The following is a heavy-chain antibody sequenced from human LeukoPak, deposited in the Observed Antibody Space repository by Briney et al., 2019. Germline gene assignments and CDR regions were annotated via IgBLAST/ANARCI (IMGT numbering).Heavy chain of an antibody. CDR2: ISYDGSDK. J-gene: IGHJ6*02. D-gene: IGHD1-26*01. V-gene: IGHV3-30*04. CDR3: ARDGIRFYYYVMDV. CDR1: GFTFSSYA. Sequence: GGSLRLSCAASGFTFSSYAMHWVRQAPGKGLEWVAVISYDGSDKYYADSVKGRFTISRDNSKNTLYLQMNSLRAEDTAVYYCARDGIRFYYYVMDVWGQGTTVTVSS.